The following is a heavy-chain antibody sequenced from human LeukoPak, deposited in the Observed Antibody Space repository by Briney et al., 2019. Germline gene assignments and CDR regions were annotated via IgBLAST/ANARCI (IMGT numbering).Heavy chain of an antibody. J-gene: IGHJ4*02. CDR3: ARWAVAGTDFDY. D-gene: IGHD6-19*01. CDR2: IYYSGST. Sequence: SETLSLTRTVSGGSISSYYWSWIRQAPGKGPEWNGYIYYSGSTNYNPSLKSRVTISVDTSKNQFSLKLSSVTAADTAVYYCARWAVAGTDFDYWGQGTLVTVSS. V-gene: IGHV4-59*01. CDR1: GGSISSYY.